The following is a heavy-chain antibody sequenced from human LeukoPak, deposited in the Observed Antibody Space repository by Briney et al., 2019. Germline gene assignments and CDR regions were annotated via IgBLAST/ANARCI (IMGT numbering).Heavy chain of an antibody. D-gene: IGHD4-17*01. Sequence: GGSLRLSCAASGFAFSSYNMNWVRQAPGKGLEWVSSIISSSSYIYYADSVKGRFAISRDNAKNSLFLQMNSLRAEDTAVYYCARDHDYGDAIGAFDIWGQGTMVTVSS. J-gene: IGHJ3*02. CDR2: IISSSSYI. CDR1: GFAFSSYN. CDR3: ARDHDYGDAIGAFDI. V-gene: IGHV3-21*01.